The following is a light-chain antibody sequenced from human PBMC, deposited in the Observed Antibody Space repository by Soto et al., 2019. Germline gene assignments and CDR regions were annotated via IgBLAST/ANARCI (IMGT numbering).Light chain of an antibody. Sequence: EIVLTQSPGTLSVSPGERATLSCWASQSVSSSFVAWYQQKPGQAPRLLIYDASNRATGIPARFSGSGSGTDFTLTIRSLEPEDFAVYCCQQRSTWPLTFGGGTKVDIK. V-gene: IGKV3D-20*02. J-gene: IGKJ4*01. CDR1: QSVSSSF. CDR2: DAS. CDR3: QQRSTWPLT.